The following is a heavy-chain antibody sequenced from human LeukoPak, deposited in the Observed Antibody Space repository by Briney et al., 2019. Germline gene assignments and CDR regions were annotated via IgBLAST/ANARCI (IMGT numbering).Heavy chain of an antibody. D-gene: IGHD3-3*01. CDR3: AKDRYYDFWSGEFDY. V-gene: IGHV3-9*03. CDR1: GFTFSSYA. J-gene: IGHJ4*02. Sequence: GGSLRLSCAASGFTFSSYAMSWVRQAPGKGLEWVSGISWNSGSIGYADSVKGRFTISRDNAKNSLYLQMNGLRAEGMALYYCAKDRYYDFWSGEFDYWGQGTLVTVSS. CDR2: ISWNSGSI.